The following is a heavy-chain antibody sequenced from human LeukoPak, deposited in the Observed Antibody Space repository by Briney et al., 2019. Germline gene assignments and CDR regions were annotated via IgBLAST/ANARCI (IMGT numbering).Heavy chain of an antibody. CDR3: ARDIRRITIFGVVISHAFDI. V-gene: IGHV1-8*03. D-gene: IGHD3-3*01. Sequence: ASVKVSCKASGYTFTSYDINWVRQATGQGLEWMGWMNPNSGNTGYAQKFQGRVTITRSTSISTAYMELSSLRSEDTAVYYCARDIRRITIFGVVISHAFDIWGQGTVVTVSS. J-gene: IGHJ3*02. CDR1: GYTFTSYD. CDR2: MNPNSGNT.